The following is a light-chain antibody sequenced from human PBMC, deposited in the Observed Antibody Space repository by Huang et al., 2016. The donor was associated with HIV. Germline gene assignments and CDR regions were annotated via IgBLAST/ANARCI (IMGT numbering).Light chain of an antibody. Sequence: EIVMTQSPATLSVSPGERATLPCRASQSVSSNLAWYQQKPGQAPRLLVYGASTRAAGIPARFSGSGCGTEFTLTISSILSEDYAVYYCRQYNNWPLDTFGQGTKLEIK. J-gene: IGKJ2*01. CDR3: RQYNNWPLDT. V-gene: IGKV3-15*01. CDR1: QSVSSN. CDR2: GAS.